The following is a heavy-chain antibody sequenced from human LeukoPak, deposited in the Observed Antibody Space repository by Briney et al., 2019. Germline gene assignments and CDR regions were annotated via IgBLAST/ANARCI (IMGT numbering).Heavy chain of an antibody. CDR1: GGTFSSYA. D-gene: IGHD6-13*01. V-gene: IGHV1-2*02. Sequence: ASVKVSCKASGGTFSSYAISWVRQAPGQGLEWMGWINPNSGGTNYAPKFQGRVTMTRDTSISTAYMELSRLRPDDTAVYYCASWQQLDDTFDIWGQGTMVTVSS. CDR3: ASWQQLDDTFDI. CDR2: INPNSGGT. J-gene: IGHJ3*02.